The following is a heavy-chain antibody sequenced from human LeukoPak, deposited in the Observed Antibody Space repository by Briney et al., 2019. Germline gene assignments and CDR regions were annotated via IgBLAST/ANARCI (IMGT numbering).Heavy chain of an antibody. D-gene: IGHD4-17*01. J-gene: IGHJ6*04. CDR3: ARLVTTVTTRPVDV. CDR2: IIPIFGTA. V-gene: IGHV1-69*05. Sequence: GASVKVSCKASGGTFSSYAISWVRQAPGQGLEWMGGIIPIFGTANYAQKFQGRVTITTDESTSTAYMELSSLRSEDTAVYHCARLVTTVTTRPVDVWGKGTTVTVSS. CDR1: GGTFSSYA.